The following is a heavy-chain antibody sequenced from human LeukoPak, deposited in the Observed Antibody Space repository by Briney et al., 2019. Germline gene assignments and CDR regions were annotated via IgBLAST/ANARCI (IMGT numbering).Heavy chain of an antibody. CDR3: ARGSPSSTSCCSPRI. D-gene: IGHD2-2*01. V-gene: IGHV4-59*08. CDR2: IYYSGST. Sequence: PSETLSLTCTVSGGSISSYYWSWIRQPPGKGLEWIGYIYYSGSTNYNPSLKSRVTISVDTSKNQFSLKLSSVTAADTAVYYCARGSPSSTSCCSPRIWGQGTLVTVSS. J-gene: IGHJ4*02. CDR1: GGSISSYY.